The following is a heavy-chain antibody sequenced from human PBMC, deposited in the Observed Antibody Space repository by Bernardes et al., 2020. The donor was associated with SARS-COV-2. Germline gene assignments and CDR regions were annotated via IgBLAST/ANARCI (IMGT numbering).Heavy chain of an antibody. CDR3: ARDLEGVWPHYYYYGMDV. V-gene: IGHV3-21*01. CDR1: VFTFSNYR. CDR2: ISSSSSYI. D-gene: IGHD3-3*01. Sequence: GSLRLSCAASVFTFSNYRMNWVRQAPGKGLEWVSSISSSSSYIYYADSVKGRFTISRDNAKSSLYLQMNSLRVEDTAVYYCARDLEGVWPHYYYYGMDVWGQGTTVTVSS. J-gene: IGHJ6*02.